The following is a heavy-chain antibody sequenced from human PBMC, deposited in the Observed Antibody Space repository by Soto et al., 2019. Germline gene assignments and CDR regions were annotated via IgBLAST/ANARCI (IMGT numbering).Heavy chain of an antibody. Sequence: QVQLVQSGAEVKKPGSSVKVSCKASGGTFSSYAISWVRQAPGQGLEGMGGIIPIFGTANYAQKFQGRVTITADESTSTAYVELSSLRSEDTAVYYCARGPPGSSSWYWYFDLWGRGTLVSVSS. CDR1: GGTFSSYA. J-gene: IGHJ2*01. CDR2: IIPIFGTA. D-gene: IGHD6-13*01. V-gene: IGHV1-69*01. CDR3: ARGPPGSSSWYWYFDL.